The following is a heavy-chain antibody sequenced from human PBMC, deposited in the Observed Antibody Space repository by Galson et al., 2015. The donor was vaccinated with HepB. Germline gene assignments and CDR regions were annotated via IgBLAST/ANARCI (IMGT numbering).Heavy chain of an antibody. Sequence: LSLTCTVSGGSISSSSYYWGWIRQPPGTGLEWIGSIYYSGSTYYNPSLKSRVTISVDTSKNQFSLKLSSVTAADTAVYYCARLRSGEYSSSWYYYYGMDVWGQGTTVTVSS. CDR1: GGSISSSSYY. CDR2: IYYSGST. J-gene: IGHJ6*02. CDR3: ARLRSGEYSSSWYYYYGMDV. V-gene: IGHV4-39*01. D-gene: IGHD6-13*01.